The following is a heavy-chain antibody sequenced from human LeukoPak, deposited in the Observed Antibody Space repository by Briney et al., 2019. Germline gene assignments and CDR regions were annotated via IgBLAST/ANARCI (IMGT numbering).Heavy chain of an antibody. Sequence: ASVKVSCKASGYTFTSYGISWVRQAPGQGLEWMGWISAYNGNTNYAQKLQGRVTMTTDTSTSTAYMELRSLRSDDTAVYYCARAGGYCGRISCPYYFDYWGQGSLVAVSS. CDR1: GYTFTSYG. V-gene: IGHV1-18*01. CDR3: ARAGGYCGRISCPYYFDY. D-gene: IGHD2-15*01. J-gene: IGHJ4*02. CDR2: ISAYNGNT.